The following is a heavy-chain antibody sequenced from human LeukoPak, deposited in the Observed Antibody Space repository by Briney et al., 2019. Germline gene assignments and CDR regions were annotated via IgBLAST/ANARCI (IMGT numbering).Heavy chain of an antibody. V-gene: IGHV1-2*06. D-gene: IGHD2-15*01. Sequence: ASVKVSCKASGYTFTGYYMRWVRQAPGQGLEWMGRIDPNSGGTNYAQKFQGRVTMTRDTSISTAYMELSRLRSDDTAVYYCARVPLAALDFDYWGQGTLVTVSS. CDR1: GYTFTGYY. CDR3: ARVPLAALDFDY. CDR2: IDPNSGGT. J-gene: IGHJ4*02.